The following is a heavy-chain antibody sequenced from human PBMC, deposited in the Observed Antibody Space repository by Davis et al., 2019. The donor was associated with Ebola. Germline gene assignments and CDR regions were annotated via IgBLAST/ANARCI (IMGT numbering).Heavy chain of an antibody. CDR1: GFTFDNYA. CDR2: ITGDGSNT. J-gene: IGHJ4*02. V-gene: IGHV3-23*01. D-gene: IGHD2-21*02. Sequence: GGSLRLSCAASGFTFDNYAMTWVRQAPGKGLELVSIITGDGSNTMYADSVKGRFTISRDNSKDMLYLEMNSLRADDTAIYYCAKREVTVTAGLYYFDYWGQGTLVTVSS. CDR3: AKREVTVTAGLYYFDY.